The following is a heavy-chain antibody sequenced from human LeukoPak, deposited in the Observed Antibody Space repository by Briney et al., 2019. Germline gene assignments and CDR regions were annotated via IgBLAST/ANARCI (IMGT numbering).Heavy chain of an antibody. D-gene: IGHD3-22*01. Sequence: SETLSLTCTVSGGSISSSSYYWGWLRQPPGKGLEWIGSIYYSGSTYYNPSLKSRVTISVDTSKNQFSLKLSSVTAADTAVYYCARQAVNYYDSSGYYPYWGQGTLVTVSS. J-gene: IGHJ4*02. CDR2: IYYSGST. CDR3: ARQAVNYYDSSGYYPY. CDR1: GGSISSSSYY. V-gene: IGHV4-39*01.